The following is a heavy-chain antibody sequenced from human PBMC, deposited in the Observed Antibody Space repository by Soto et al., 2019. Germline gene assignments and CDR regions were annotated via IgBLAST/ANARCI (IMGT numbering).Heavy chain of an antibody. J-gene: IGHJ3*02. V-gene: IGHV4-30-2*01. CDR3: VRRSPEDAFDI. CDR2: IYEGGNT. Sequence: SETLSLTCAVSGGSIISDGYSWSWIRQPPGKGLQWIGHIYEGGNTYYTPSLESRVAISTDKSKNQFSLRLSSVTAADTAVYYCVRRSPEDAFDIWGQGTVVTVS. CDR1: GGSIISDGYS.